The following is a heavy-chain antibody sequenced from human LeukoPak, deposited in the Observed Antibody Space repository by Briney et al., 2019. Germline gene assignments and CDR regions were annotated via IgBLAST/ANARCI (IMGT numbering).Heavy chain of an antibody. V-gene: IGHV3-7*01. CDR1: GFTFNNYW. CDR3: ASGGRPFY. CDR2: INEGGSDK. J-gene: IGHJ4*02. Sequence: GGSLRLSCAVSGFTFNNYWMNWVRQAPGKGLEWVANINEGGSDKYYVDSVKGRFAISRDNAKNSLYLQVNSLRAEDTAVYYCASGGRPFYWGQGTLVTVSS. D-gene: IGHD6-6*01.